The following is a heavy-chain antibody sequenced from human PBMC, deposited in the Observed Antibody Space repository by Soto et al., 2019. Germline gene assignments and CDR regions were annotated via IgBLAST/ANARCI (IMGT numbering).Heavy chain of an antibody. J-gene: IGHJ4*02. CDR3: ASGRRMYYYDSSDYYPFDY. CDR1: GGSVSSGDYY. Sequence: LSLTCTVSGGSVSSGDYYWGWIRQPPGKGLEWIGYIYNSGSTKYKPSLKSRVTISVDTSKNQFSLKLRSVTAADTAVYYCASGRRMYYYDSSDYYPFDYWGQGTLVTVSS. CDR2: IYNSGST. V-gene: IGHV4-61*08. D-gene: IGHD3-22*01.